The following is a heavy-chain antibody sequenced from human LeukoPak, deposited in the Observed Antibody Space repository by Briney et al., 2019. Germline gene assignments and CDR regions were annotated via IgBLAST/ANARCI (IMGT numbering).Heavy chain of an antibody. Sequence: GASVKVSCKASGYTFTGYYMHWVRQAPGQGLEWMGWINPHSGGTNYAQKFQGRVTMTRDTSISTAYMELSSLRSEDTAVYYCARVDIVVVPAARKGSSDVIWFDPWGQGTLVTVSS. CDR3: ARVDIVVVPAARKGSSDVIWFDP. D-gene: IGHD2-2*03. V-gene: IGHV1-2*02. CDR1: GYTFTGYY. CDR2: INPHSGGT. J-gene: IGHJ5*02.